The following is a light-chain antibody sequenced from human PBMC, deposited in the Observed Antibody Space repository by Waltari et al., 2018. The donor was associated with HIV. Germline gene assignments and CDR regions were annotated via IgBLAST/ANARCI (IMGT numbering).Light chain of an antibody. V-gene: IGLV2-14*03. Sequence: QSALTQPASVSGSPGQSVTITCTGTSDDVGGYNHVAWYQQHAGRPPTLIFFGVRGLPSGGDGRFAASKSGNVASLTITGLRPDDEADYFCSSYRRDISVAVGGGTRLTVL. J-gene: IGLJ2*01. CDR1: SDDVGGYNH. CDR2: GVR. CDR3: SSYRRDISVA.